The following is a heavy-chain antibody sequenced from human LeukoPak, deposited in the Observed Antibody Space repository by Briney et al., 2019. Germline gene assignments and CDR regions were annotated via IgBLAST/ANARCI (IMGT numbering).Heavy chain of an antibody. CDR1: GYSISSGYY. J-gene: IGHJ4*02. CDR3: ARCYYDSSGYPYFDY. Sequence: SETLSLTCTVSGYSISSGYYWGWIRQPPGKGLEWIGSIYHSGSTYYNPSLKSRVTISVDTSKNQFSLKLSSVTAADTAVYYCARCYYDSSGYPYFDYWGQGTLVTVSS. V-gene: IGHV4-38-2*02. CDR2: IYHSGST. D-gene: IGHD3-22*01.